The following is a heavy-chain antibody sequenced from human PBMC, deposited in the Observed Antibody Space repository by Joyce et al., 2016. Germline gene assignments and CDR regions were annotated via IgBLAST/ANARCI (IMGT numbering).Heavy chain of an antibody. D-gene: IGHD6-13*01. Sequence: QVQLVESGGGVVQPGRSLRLSCAASGFTFSNYGMHWVRQAPGKGLGWVAVISYDGRNKYYVDSVKGRFTISRDNSKNTLYLQMNSLRPEDTAVYYCARALGWDSNSCHDYWGQGTLVTVSS. CDR3: ARALGWDSNSCHDY. J-gene: IGHJ4*02. CDR2: ISYDGRNK. CDR1: GFTFSNYG. V-gene: IGHV3-30*03.